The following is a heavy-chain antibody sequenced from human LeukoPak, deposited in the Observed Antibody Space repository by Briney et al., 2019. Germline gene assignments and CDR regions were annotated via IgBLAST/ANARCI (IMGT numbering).Heavy chain of an antibody. V-gene: IGHV1-69*06. CDR3: ARDRAPIRKQPGHIAAAGTPSYYYYYYMDV. Sequence: SVKVSCKASGGTFSSYAISWVRQAPGQGLEWMGGIIPIFGTANYAQKFQGRVTITADKSTSTAYMELSSLRSEDTAVYYCARDRAPIRKQPGHIAAAGTPSYYYYYYMDVWGKGTTVTVSS. J-gene: IGHJ6*03. CDR1: GGTFSSYA. D-gene: IGHD6-13*01. CDR2: IIPIFGTA.